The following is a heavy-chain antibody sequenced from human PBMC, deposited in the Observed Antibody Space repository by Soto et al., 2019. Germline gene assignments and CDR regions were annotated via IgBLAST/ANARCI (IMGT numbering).Heavy chain of an antibody. J-gene: IGHJ4*02. Sequence: SETLSLTCTVSSDSISGHYWSWIRQPAGKGLEWLGRLYNDERTNYNPSLKSRVTMSMDTSKNQFSLKLTSVTAADPAVYFCAREPLAHSYFDFWGQGTLVTVSS. CDR1: SDSISGHY. V-gene: IGHV4-4*07. CDR2: LYNDERT. CDR3: AREPLAHSYFDF.